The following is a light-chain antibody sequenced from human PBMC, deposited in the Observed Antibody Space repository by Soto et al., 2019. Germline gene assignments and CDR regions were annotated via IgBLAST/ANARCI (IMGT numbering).Light chain of an antibody. J-gene: IGKJ1*01. CDR2: DAS. V-gene: IGKV1-5*01. CDR3: QQYNSYSWT. CDR1: QSISSW. Sequence: DIQMTQSPSTLSASVGDRVTITCRASQSISSWLAWYQQKPGKAPKLLIYDASSLESGVPSRFSGRGSGTEFTITISSLQTDDFATYYCQQYNSYSWTFGQGTKVEIK.